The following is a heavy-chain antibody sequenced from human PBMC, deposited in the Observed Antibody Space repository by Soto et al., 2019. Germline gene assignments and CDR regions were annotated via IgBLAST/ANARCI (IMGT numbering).Heavy chain of an antibody. CDR2: IYYSGST. CDR3: ARRTVNIRTFYSGLKTHCFDY. D-gene: IGHD6-19*01. Sequence: ASETLSVTCAVSGGSISSSSYYWGWIRQPPGKGLGWIGSIYYSGSTYYTPSLQSRVAISVDTSKNQFSLKLNSVTAADTAVYYCARRTVNIRTFYSGLKTHCFDYWGQGTLVTVSS. CDR1: GGSISSSSYY. J-gene: IGHJ4*02. V-gene: IGHV4-39*01.